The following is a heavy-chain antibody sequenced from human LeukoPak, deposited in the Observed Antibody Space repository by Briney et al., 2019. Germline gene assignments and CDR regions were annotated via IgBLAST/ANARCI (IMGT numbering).Heavy chain of an antibody. Sequence: GASVKVSCKASGYTFTGDNIHGGPQAPGQGRGWVGWINPNSGGTNYAQKFQGRVTMTRDTSISTAYMELSRLRSDDTALYYCARDVGTTNFWFDPWGQGTLVIVSS. CDR2: INPNSGGT. V-gene: IGHV1-2*02. CDR1: GYTFTGDN. J-gene: IGHJ5*02. CDR3: ARDVGTTNFWFDP. D-gene: IGHD1-1*01.